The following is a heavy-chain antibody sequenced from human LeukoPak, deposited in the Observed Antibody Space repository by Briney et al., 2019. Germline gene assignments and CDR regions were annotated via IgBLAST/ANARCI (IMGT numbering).Heavy chain of an antibody. CDR1: GFTFSSYW. CDR2: IKQDGSEK. J-gene: IGHJ3*02. Sequence: GGSLRLSCAASGFTFSSYWRSWVRQAPGKGLEWVAYIKQDGSEKYYVDSVKGRFTISRDNAKNSLYLQMNSLRAEDTAVYYCARAQVTYDIWGQGTMVTVSS. CDR3: ARAQVTYDI. V-gene: IGHV3-7*01. D-gene: IGHD2-21*01.